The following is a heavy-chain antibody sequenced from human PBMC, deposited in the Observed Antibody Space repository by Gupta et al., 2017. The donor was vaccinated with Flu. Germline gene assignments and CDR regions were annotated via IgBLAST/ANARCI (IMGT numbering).Heavy chain of an antibody. CDR2: ISTYNGNT. J-gene: IGHJ6*02. D-gene: IGHD3-3*01. V-gene: IGHV1-18*01. Sequence: INWVRQAPGQGLEWMGWISTYNGNTHYAEKFQGRATMTTETSTSTAYMELRSLRYDDTAVYYCAREPSGYYDFWSGFGMDVWGQGTTVTVSS. CDR3: AREPSGYYDFWSGFGMDV.